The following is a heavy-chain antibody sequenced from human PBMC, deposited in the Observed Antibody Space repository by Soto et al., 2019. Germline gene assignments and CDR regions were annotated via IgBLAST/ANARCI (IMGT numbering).Heavy chain of an antibody. D-gene: IGHD2-21*02. CDR3: ARSGGNSVSFGFAY. CDR2: ISGSGGST. J-gene: IGHJ4*02. CDR1: GFTFSSYA. Sequence: EVQLLESGGGLVQPGGSLRLSCAASGFTFSSYAMSWVRQAPGKGLEWVSAISGSGGSTYYADSVTVRFTISRDNSKITLYLPRNSLRAEDTAVYYWARSGGNSVSFGFAYWGQGTLVIVSS. V-gene: IGHV3-23*01.